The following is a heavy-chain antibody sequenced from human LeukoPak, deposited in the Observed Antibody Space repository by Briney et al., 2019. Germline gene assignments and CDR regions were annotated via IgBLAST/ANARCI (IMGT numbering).Heavy chain of an antibody. J-gene: IGHJ5*02. CDR2: IDTNTGNP. Sequence: ASVKVSCKASGYTFTTYEMNWVRQAPGQGLEWMGWIDTNTGNPTYAQGFTGRFVFSLDTSVSTAYLQISSLKAEDTAVYYCARENGYSYGYNWFDPWGQGTLVTVSS. CDR3: ARENGYSYGYNWFDP. D-gene: IGHD5-18*01. CDR1: GYTFTTYE. V-gene: IGHV7-4-1*02.